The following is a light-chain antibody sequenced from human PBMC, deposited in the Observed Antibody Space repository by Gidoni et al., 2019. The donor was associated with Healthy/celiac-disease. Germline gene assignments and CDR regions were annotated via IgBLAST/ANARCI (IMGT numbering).Light chain of an antibody. J-gene: IGKJ4*01. V-gene: IGKV1-33*01. Sequence: DIQMTQSPSSLSASVGDRVTITCQASQDISNNLNWYQQKPGKAPKRLIYDASNLETGVPPRVSGSGSGTDFTFTISSLQPEVMATYYCQQYDNRPATFGGGTKVEIK. CDR3: QQYDNRPAT. CDR1: QDISNN. CDR2: DAS.